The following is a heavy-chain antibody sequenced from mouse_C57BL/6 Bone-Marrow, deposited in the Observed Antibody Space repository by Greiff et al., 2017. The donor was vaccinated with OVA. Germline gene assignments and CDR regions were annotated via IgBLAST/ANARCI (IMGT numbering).Heavy chain of an antibody. CDR1: GYTFTSYW. CDR3: AREGLGGNY. J-gene: IGHJ2*01. V-gene: IGHV1-50*01. Sequence: QVQLQQPGAELVKPGASVKLSCKASGYTFTSYWMQWVKQRPGQGLEWIGEIDPSDSYTNSNQKFKGKATLTVDTSSITAYMQLSSRTSEDSAVYYCAREGLGGNYWGQGTTLTVSS. D-gene: IGHD3-3*01. CDR2: IDPSDSYT.